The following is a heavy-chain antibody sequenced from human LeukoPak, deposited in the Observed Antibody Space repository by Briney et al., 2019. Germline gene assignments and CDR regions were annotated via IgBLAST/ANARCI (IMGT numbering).Heavy chain of an antibody. CDR1: GGSISSSSYY. V-gene: IGHV4-39*07. D-gene: IGHD6-19*01. CDR2: IYYSGST. J-gene: IGHJ4*02. CDR3: ARDVVYSSGWSPGTVDY. Sequence: PSETLSLTCTVSGGSISSSSYYWGWIRQPPGKGLEWIGSIYYSGSTYYNPSLKSRVAISVDTSKNQFSLKLSSVTAADTAVYYCARDVVYSSGWSPGTVDYWGQGTLVTVSS.